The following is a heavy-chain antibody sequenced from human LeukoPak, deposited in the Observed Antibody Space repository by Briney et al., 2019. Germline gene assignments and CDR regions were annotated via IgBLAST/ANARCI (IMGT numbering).Heavy chain of an antibody. CDR1: GGSISSSSYY. CDR2: IYYSGST. CDR3: ARQSGKLGIFGVVINPNLFDP. D-gene: IGHD3-3*01. Sequence: SETLSLTCTVSGGSISSSSYYWGWILQPPGKGLEWIGSIYYSGSTYYNPSLKSRVTISVDTSKNQFSLKLSSVTAADTAVYYCARQSGKLGIFGVVINPNLFDPWGQGTLVTVSS. J-gene: IGHJ5*02. V-gene: IGHV4-39*01.